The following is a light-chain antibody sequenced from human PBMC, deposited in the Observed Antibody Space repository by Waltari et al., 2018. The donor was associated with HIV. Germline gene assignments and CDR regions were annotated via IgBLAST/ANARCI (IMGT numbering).Light chain of an antibody. CDR1: SSNHRTGYD. CDR2: GDC. J-gene: IGLJ3*02. CDR3: QSYDTSLSGVV. V-gene: IGLV1-40*01. Sequence: QSVLTQPPSLSGAPGQRVTIPCTRSSSNHRTGYDVHWYQQLPGTAPKLLICGDCNRPSGVPDRFSGSKSGTSASLAITGLQAEDEAVYYCQSYDTSLSGVVFGGGTKLTVL.